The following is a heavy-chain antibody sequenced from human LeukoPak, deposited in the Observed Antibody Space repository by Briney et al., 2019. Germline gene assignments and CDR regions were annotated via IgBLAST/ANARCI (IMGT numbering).Heavy chain of an antibody. J-gene: IGHJ3*02. Sequence: PGGSLRLSCAASGFTFDDYGMSWVRQAPGKGLGWVSDIYWSGGSIDYADSVKGRFTISRDNAKNFLYLQMNSLRAEDTALYYCARVKWGSPGEAFDIWGQGTMVTVSS. CDR2: IYWSGGSI. D-gene: IGHD3-10*01. CDR1: GFTFDDYG. V-gene: IGHV3-20*04. CDR3: ARVKWGSPGEAFDI.